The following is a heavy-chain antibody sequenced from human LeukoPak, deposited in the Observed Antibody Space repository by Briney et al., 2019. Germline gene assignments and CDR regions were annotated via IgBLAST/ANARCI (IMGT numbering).Heavy chain of an antibody. Sequence: GASVKVSCKASGYTFTSYYMHWVRQAPGQGLEWMGRINPNSGGTNYAQKFQGRVTMTRDTSISTAYMELSRLRSDDTAVYYCARDRIAAAGTLEYYYYYYGMDVWGQGTTVTVSS. J-gene: IGHJ6*02. V-gene: IGHV1-2*06. D-gene: IGHD6-13*01. CDR3: ARDRIAAAGTLEYYYYYYGMDV. CDR2: INPNSGGT. CDR1: GYTFTSYY.